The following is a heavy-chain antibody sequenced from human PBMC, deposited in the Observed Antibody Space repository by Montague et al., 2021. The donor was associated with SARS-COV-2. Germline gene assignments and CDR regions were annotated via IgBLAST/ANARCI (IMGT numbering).Heavy chain of an antibody. CDR3: AKDIDYYDSSGYYDY. Sequence: LRLSCAASGFTFGDYAMHWVRQAPGKGLEWVSGISWNSGSIGYADSVKGRFTISRDNAKNSLYLQMNSLRAEDTALYYCAKDIDYYDSSGYYDYWGQGTLVTVSS. V-gene: IGHV3-9*01. CDR1: GFTFGDYA. J-gene: IGHJ4*02. CDR2: ISWNSGSI. D-gene: IGHD3-22*01.